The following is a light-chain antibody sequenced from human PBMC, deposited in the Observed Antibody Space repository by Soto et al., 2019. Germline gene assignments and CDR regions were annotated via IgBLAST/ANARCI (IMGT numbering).Light chain of an antibody. J-gene: IGLJ1*01. V-gene: IGLV2-23*02. CDR2: EVS. CDR1: SSDVGSYNP. CDR3: CSYADSSTPLI. Sequence: QSALTQPASVSGSPGQSITISCTGTSSDVGSYNPVSWYQQHPGKAPKLMIYEVSKRPSGVSNRFSGSKSGNTASLTISGLQAEDEADYYCCSYADSSTPLIFGTGTKVTVL.